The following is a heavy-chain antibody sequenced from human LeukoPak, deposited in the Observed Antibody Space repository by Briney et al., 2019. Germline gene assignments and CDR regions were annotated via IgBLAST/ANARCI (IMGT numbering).Heavy chain of an antibody. CDR1: GGSISSGNYY. Sequence: PSETLSLTCTVPGGSISSGNYYWSWIRQPAGKGLEWIGRIYTSGTTNYNPSLKSRVTISVDTSKNQFSLQLSSVTAADTAVYYCARGDRLQYSSEDYFDYWGQGTLVTVSS. D-gene: IGHD6-25*01. CDR2: IYTSGTT. J-gene: IGHJ4*02. CDR3: ARGDRLQYSSEDYFDY. V-gene: IGHV4-61*02.